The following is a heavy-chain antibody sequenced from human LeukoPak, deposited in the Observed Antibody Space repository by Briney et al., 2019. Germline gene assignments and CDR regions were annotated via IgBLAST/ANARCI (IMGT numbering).Heavy chain of an antibody. CDR1: GFTFSRYG. V-gene: IGHV3-30*18. Sequence: GGSLTLSCASSGFTFSRYGMHWVRQAPGNGLEWLAVISSDGNNTYYAHSLKGRLTIPRDNPQNTLYLQMNSLRAEDTAVYCCAKGALPYRDCSSTSCLYWYYDLWAVAPWSLSPQ. CDR3: AKGALPYRDCSSTSCLYWYYDL. CDR2: ISSDGNNT. D-gene: IGHD2-2*01. J-gene: IGHJ2*01.